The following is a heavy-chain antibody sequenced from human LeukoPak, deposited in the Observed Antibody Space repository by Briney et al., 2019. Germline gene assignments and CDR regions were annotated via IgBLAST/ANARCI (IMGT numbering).Heavy chain of an antibody. CDR2: TYYRSKWNN. J-gene: IGHJ4*02. CDR3: ARWNSGWTSFDY. V-gene: IGHV6-1*01. Sequence: SQTLSLTCAISGDSVSSNSAAWNWIRQSPSRGLEWLGRTYYRSKWNNDYAVSVKSRITINPDTAKSQFSLQLNSVTPEDTALYYCARWNSGWTSFDYWGQGILVTVSS. CDR1: GDSVSSNSAA. D-gene: IGHD6-19*01.